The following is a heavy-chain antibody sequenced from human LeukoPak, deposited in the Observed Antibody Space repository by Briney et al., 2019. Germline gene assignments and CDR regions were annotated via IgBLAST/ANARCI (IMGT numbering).Heavy chain of an antibody. J-gene: IGHJ4*02. D-gene: IGHD5-18*01. CDR2: IVGSGGST. CDR3: AKKGYSYFDY. V-gene: IGHV3-23*01. CDR1: GFTFSTYA. Sequence: GGSLRLSCAAPGFTFSTYAMSWVRQAPGKGLEWVSLIVGSGGSTYYADSVKGRFTISRDNSKNTLYLQMNSLRAEDTAVYYCAKKGYSYFDYWGQGTLVTVSS.